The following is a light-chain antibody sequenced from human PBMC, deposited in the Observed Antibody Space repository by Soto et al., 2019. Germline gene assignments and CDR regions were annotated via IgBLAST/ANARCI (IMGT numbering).Light chain of an antibody. V-gene: IGKV3-20*01. CDR3: QQYDSSLSIT. Sequence: EIVLTQSPGTLSLSPGERATLSCRASQSVSSNYFAWYQQKPGQAPRLLIYGASSRATGIPDRFSGSGSGTDFTLTISRLEPEDFAVYYCQQYDSSLSITFGQGTRLEIK. CDR2: GAS. J-gene: IGKJ5*01. CDR1: QSVSSNY.